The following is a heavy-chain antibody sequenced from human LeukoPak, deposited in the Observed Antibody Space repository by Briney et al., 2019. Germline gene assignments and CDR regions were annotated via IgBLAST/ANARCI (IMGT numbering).Heavy chain of an antibody. CDR1: GFTFSSYS. CDR3: ARANGGNSGNYFDY. D-gene: IGHD4-23*01. CDR2: ISTSSNYI. J-gene: IGHJ4*02. Sequence: AGSLRLSCAASGFTFSSYSMNWVRQAPGKGLEWVSSISTSSNYIYYADSVKGRFTISRDNAKNSLYLQMNSLRAEDTAVYYCARANGGNSGNYFDYWGQGTLVTVSS. V-gene: IGHV3-21*01.